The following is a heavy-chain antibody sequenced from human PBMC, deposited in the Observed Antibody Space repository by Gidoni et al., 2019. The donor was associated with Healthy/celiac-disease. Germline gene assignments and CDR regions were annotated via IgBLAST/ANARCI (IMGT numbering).Heavy chain of an antibody. CDR1: GFTFSSYS. D-gene: IGHD4-17*01. V-gene: IGHV3-21*01. J-gene: IGHJ4*02. CDR3: ARAEYGGSLDY. CDR2: ISSSSSYI. Sequence: EVQLVESGGGLVKPGGSLRLSCAASGFTFSSYSMNWVRQAPGKGLEWVSSISSSSSYIYYAGSVKGRFTISRDNAKNSLYLQMNSLRAEDTAVYYCARAEYGGSLDYWGQGTLVTVSS.